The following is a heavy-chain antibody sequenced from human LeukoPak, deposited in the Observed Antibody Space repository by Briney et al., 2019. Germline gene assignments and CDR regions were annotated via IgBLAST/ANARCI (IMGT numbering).Heavy chain of an antibody. V-gene: IGHV4-34*01. J-gene: IGHJ4*02. D-gene: IGHD6-13*01. CDR1: GGSFSGYY. CDR3: ARSPYSSSWFRPYYFDY. Sequence: SETLSLTCAVYGGSFSGYYWSWIRQPPGKGLEWIGEINHSGSTNYNPSLKSRVTISVDTSKNQFSLKLSSVTAADTAVYYCARSPYSSSWFRPYYFDYWGQGTLVTVSS. CDR2: INHSGST.